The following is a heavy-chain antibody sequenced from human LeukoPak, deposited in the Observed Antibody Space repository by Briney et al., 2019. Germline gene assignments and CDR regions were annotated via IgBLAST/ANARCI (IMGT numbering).Heavy chain of an antibody. CDR1: DYTFTSYG. CDR2: ISAYNGNT. D-gene: IGHD3-10*01. Sequence: ASVKVSCKASDYTFTSYGISWVRQAPGQGLEWMGWISAYNGNTNYAQKLQGRVTMTTDTSTSTAYMELRSLRSDDTAVYYCAREGRYYYGSGSYYLGDYYYYMDVWGKGTTVTISS. CDR3: AREGRYYYGSGSYYLGDYYYYMDV. V-gene: IGHV1-18*01. J-gene: IGHJ6*03.